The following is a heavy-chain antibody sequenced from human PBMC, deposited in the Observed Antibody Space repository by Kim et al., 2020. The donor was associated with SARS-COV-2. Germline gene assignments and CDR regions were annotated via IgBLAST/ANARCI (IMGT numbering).Heavy chain of an antibody. J-gene: IGHJ3*02. CDR3: ARGGGRALPAFDI. CDR2: IWYDGSNK. CDR1: GFTFSSYG. D-gene: IGHD2-15*01. V-gene: IGHV3-33*01. Sequence: GGSLRLSCAASGFTFSSYGMHWVRQAPGKGLEWVAVIWYDGSNKYYADSVKGRFTISRDNSKNTLYLQMNSLRAEDTAVYYCARGGGRALPAFDIWGQGTMVTAPS.